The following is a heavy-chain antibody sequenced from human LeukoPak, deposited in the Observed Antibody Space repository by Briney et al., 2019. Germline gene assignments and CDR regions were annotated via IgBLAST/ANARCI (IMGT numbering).Heavy chain of an antibody. CDR3: ARPYYESSGYRFDS. D-gene: IGHD3-22*01. Sequence: GGSLRLSCAASKFTFSNYVMHWVRQAPGKGLEWVAAISHDGSDKYYADSVKGRFTISRDNFMNTMFLQVDSLRTEDTALYYCARPYYESSGYRFDSWGQGTLVTVSS. J-gene: IGHJ4*02. V-gene: IGHV3-30*04. CDR1: KFTFSNYV. CDR2: ISHDGSDK.